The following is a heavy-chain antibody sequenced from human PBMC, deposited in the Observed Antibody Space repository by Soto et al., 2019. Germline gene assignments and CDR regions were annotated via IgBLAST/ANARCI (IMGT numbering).Heavy chain of an antibody. CDR1: GFTFTSYA. CDR3: AKAWGWFDP. J-gene: IGHJ5*02. V-gene: IGHV3-23*01. Sequence: EVQLLESGGALVHPGGSLSLSCAASGFTFTSYAMTWVRQAPEKGLEWVSSISASGGTTYYTDSVKGRFTISRDNSKNTLFLQMNSLRAEDTAGYYCAKAWGWFDPWGQGTLVTVSS. D-gene: IGHD3-16*01. CDR2: ISASGGTT.